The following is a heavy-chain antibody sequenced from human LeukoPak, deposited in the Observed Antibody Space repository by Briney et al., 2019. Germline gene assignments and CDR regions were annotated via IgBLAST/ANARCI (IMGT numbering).Heavy chain of an antibody. Sequence: GGSLRLSCAASKFAFSSYAMSWVRQAPGKGLEWVSGISWNSGSIGYADSVKGRFTISRDNAKNSLYLQMNSLRAEDTALYYCAKPGYSYGYFDYWGQGTLVTVSS. CDR1: KFAFSSYA. CDR3: AKPGYSYGYFDY. D-gene: IGHD5-18*01. CDR2: ISWNSGSI. J-gene: IGHJ4*02. V-gene: IGHV3-9*01.